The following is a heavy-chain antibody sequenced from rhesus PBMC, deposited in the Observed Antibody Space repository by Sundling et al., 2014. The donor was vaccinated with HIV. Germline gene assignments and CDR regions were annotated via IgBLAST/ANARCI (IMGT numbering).Heavy chain of an antibody. CDR3: SREVFVIGPILGLDS. V-gene: IGHV4-122*02. J-gene: IGHJ6*01. CDR1: GNPISSGFYY. Sequence: QVRLHESGPGLVKPSETLSLTCAVSGNPISSGFYYWSWIRQSPGKGLEWIGYIVRTGDTRTNPSLKSRVTFSMDTSKNQFSLRLSSVTAADTAVYFCSREVFVIGPILGLDSWGQGVVVTVSS. CDR2: IVRTGDT. D-gene: IGHD3-3*01.